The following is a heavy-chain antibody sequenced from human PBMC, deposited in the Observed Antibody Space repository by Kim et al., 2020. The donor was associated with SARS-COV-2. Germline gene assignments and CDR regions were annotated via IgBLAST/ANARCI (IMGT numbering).Heavy chain of an antibody. CDR1: GGTFSSYA. V-gene: IGHV1-69*13. CDR2: IIPIFGTA. D-gene: IGHD2-2*01. CDR3: ARGEGCSSTSCYWYYFDY. J-gene: IGHJ4*02. Sequence: SVKVSCKASGGTFSSYAISWVRQAPGQGLEWMGGIIPIFGTANYAQKFQGRVTITADESTSTAYMELSSLRSEDTAVYYCARGEGCSSTSCYWYYFDYWGQGTLVTVSS.